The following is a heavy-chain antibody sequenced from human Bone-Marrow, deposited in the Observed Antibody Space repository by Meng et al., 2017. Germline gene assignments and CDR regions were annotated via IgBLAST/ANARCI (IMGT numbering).Heavy chain of an antibody. Sequence: GESLKISCAASGFTFSSYAMSWVRQAPWKGLEWVSAISGCGGSTYYADSVKGRFTISRDNSKNTLYLQTNSLGDQDTAVYYCAKDHARYDFWSVYYWHFYYYYGMDVWGQGTTVTVSS. CDR2: ISGCGGST. V-gene: IGHV3-23*01. J-gene: IGHJ6*02. CDR1: GFTFSSYA. D-gene: IGHD3-3*01. CDR3: AKDHARYDFWSVYYWHFYYYYGMDV.